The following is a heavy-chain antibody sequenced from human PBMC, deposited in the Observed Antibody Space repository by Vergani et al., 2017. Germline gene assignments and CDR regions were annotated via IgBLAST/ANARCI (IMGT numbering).Heavy chain of an antibody. J-gene: IGHJ6*02. CDR3: ATAGYDPLSYYYYYYGMDV. V-gene: IGHV1-24*01. Sequence: QVQLVQSGAEVKKPGASAKVSCKVSGYTLTELSMHWVRQAPGKGLEWMGGFDPEDGETIYAQKFQGRVTMTEDPSTDTAYMELSSLRSEDTAVYYCATAGYDPLSYYYYYYGMDVWGQGTTVTVSS. CDR2: FDPEDGET. D-gene: IGHD5-18*01. CDR1: GYTLTELS.